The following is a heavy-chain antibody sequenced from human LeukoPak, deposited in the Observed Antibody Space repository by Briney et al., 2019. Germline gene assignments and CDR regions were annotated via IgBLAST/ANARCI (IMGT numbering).Heavy chain of an antibody. D-gene: IGHD3-3*01. Sequence: PSETLSLTCAVYGGSFSGYYWSWIRQPPGKGLEWIGEINHSGSINYNPSLKSRVTISVDTSKNQFSLKLSSVTAADTAVYYCARGHRYFWSGYQHNWFDPWGQGTLVTVSS. V-gene: IGHV4-34*01. CDR2: INHSGSI. J-gene: IGHJ5*02. CDR3: ARGHRYFWSGYQHNWFDP. CDR1: GGSFSGYY.